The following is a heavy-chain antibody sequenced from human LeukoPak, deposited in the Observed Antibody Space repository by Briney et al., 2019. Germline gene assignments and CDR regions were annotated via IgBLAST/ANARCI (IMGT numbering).Heavy chain of an antibody. Sequence: GGSLRLSCAASGFTFGGYAMHWVRQAPGKGLEWVALISYDGSSEYYAHSVKGRFTLSRVSSKNTLYLQMDSLRPEDTAVYYCAREWGTAADHWGQGTLVTVSS. CDR3: AREWGTAADH. J-gene: IGHJ4*02. D-gene: IGHD6-13*01. CDR2: ISYDGSSE. V-gene: IGHV3-30-3*01. CDR1: GFTFGGYA.